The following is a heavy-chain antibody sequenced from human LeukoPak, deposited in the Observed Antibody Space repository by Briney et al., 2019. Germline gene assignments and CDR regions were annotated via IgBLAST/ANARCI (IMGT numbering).Heavy chain of an antibody. CDR3: AKRGEDPVDLDY. D-gene: IGHD3-16*01. J-gene: IGHJ4*02. V-gene: IGHV3-23*01. CDR1: GVTFSSHG. Sequence: GGSLRLSCGVSGVTFSSHGMNWVRLAPGKGLEWVSAITGSGDRTYYTDSVRGRFTVSRDNSKNTLYLQMNGQRAEDTAVYYCAKRGEDPVDLDYWGQGTLVTVSS. CDR2: ITGSGDRT.